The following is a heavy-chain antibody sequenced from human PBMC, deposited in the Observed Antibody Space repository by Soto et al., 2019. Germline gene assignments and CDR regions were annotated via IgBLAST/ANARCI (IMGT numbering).Heavy chain of an antibody. CDR1: GFTFRTYA. CDR2: TSYNGGKT. J-gene: IGHJ6*02. D-gene: IGHD3-22*01. V-gene: IGHV3-30-3*01. Sequence: QVQLVESGGGVVQPGTSLRLSCAASGFTFRTYAMHWVRQAPGTGLEWVALTSYNGGKTYYTDSVKGRFTISRDNSKNTLFLEMSSLRTEDTAVYYSARDWPQIWAIVVDGLNYYGMDVWGQGTTVTVSS. CDR3: ARDWPQIWAIVVDGLNYYGMDV.